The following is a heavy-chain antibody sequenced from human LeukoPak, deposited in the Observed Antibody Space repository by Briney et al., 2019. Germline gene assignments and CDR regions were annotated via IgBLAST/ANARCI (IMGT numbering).Heavy chain of an antibody. D-gene: IGHD1-14*01. V-gene: IGHV3-23*01. CDR2: IGGSGSST. J-gene: IGHJ5*02. CDR3: AKSRLSPHP. Sequence: PGGSLRLSCAASGFTFSNSDISWLRQAPGKGLDWVSAIGGSGSSTFYADFVKGRFTVSRDNSKNTLYLQMSILRAEDTAVYYCAKSRLSPHPWGQGTLVTVSS. CDR1: GFTFSNSD.